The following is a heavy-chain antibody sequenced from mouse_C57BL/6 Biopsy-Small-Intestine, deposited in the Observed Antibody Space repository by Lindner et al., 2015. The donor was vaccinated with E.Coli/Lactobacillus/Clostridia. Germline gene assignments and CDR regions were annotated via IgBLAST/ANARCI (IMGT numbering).Heavy chain of an antibody. J-gene: IGHJ4*01. Sequence: VQLQESGPELVKPGASVKISCKASGYALSSSWMNWVKQRPGKGLEWIGRIYPGDGDTNYNGKFKGKATLTADKSSSTAYMQLSSLTSEDSAVYFCAPRGRGAMDYWGQGTSVTVSS. V-gene: IGHV1-82*01. CDR2: IYPGDGDT. CDR1: GYALSSSW. CDR3: APRGRGAMDY.